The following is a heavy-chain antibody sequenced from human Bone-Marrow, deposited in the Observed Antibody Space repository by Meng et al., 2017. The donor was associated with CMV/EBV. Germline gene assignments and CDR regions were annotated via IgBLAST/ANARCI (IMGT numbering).Heavy chain of an antibody. J-gene: IGHJ6*02. CDR1: GGSISSYY. V-gene: IGHV4-59*01. D-gene: IGHD3-3*01. CDR3: ARDTGYDFWSGYFFRGGMDV. Sequence: SEPLSLTCTVSGGSISSYYWSWIRQPPGKGLEWIGYIYYSGSTNYNPSLKSRVTISVDTSKNQFSLKLSSVTAADTAVYYCARDTGYDFWSGYFFRGGMDVWGQGTTVTVSS. CDR2: IYYSGST.